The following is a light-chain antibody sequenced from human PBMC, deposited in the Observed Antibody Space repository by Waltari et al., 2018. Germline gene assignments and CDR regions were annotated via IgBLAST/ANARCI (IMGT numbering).Light chain of an antibody. CDR3: SSYADSDTWV. J-gene: IGLJ3*02. CDR1: STDFGNHNL. Sequence: QSALTQPASVSVSPGQSITIPCSGTSTDFGNHNLVSWYQRHPGKPPKLIIYEASKRPSDISNHFSASKSGNTASLTISGLQAEDEADYFCSSYADSDTWVFGGGTRLTVL. CDR2: EAS. V-gene: IGLV2-23*01.